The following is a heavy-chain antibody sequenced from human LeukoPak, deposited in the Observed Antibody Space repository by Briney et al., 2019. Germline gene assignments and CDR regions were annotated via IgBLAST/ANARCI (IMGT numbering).Heavy chain of an antibody. V-gene: IGHV3-30-3*01. J-gene: IGHJ5*02. CDR2: ISYDGSNK. D-gene: IGHD6-13*01. Sequence: GGSLRLSCAASGFTFSSYAMHWVRQAPGKGLEGVAVISYDGSNKYYADSVEGRFTISRDNSKNTLYLQMNSLRAEDTAVYYCARGITGYSSSSWGQGTLVTVSS. CDR1: GFTFSSYA. CDR3: ARGITGYSSSS.